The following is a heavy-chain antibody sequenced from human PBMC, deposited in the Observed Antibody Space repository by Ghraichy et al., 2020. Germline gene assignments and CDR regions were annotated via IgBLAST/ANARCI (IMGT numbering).Heavy chain of an antibody. D-gene: IGHD1-26*01. CDR3: ARDKFVGGNNWFDP. V-gene: IGHV3-64*01. CDR2: ISSNGGST. Sequence: GGSLRLSCAASGFTFSSYAMHWVRQAPGKGLEYVSAISSNGGSTYYANSVKGRFTISRDNSKNTLYLQMGSLRAEDMAVYYCARDKFVGGNNWFDPWGQGTLVTVSS. CDR1: GFTFSSYA. J-gene: IGHJ5*02.